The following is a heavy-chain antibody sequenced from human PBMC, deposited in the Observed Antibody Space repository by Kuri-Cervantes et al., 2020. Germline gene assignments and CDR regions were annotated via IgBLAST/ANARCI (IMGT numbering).Heavy chain of an antibody. Sequence: SETLSLTCTVSGASISSYYWSWIRQLPGKGLEWIGYIYYSGSTNYNPSLKSRVTISVDTSKNQFSLRLTSVTAADPAVYHCAREGRSGYDTTRGDYWGQGTLVTVSS. J-gene: IGHJ4*02. CDR3: AREGRSGYDTTRGDY. D-gene: IGHD5-12*01. CDR2: IYYSGST. V-gene: IGHV4-59*12. CDR1: GASISSYY.